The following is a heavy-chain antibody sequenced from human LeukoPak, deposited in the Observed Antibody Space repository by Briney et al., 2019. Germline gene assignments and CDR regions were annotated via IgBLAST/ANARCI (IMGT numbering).Heavy chain of an antibody. V-gene: IGHV1-18*01. J-gene: IGHJ3*02. Sequence: ASVKVSCKASGYTFNIYGINWVRQAPGKGLEWMGRISAYSAHTNSAQKLQGGVTMTTDTSTSTAYMELRSLRSDDTAVYYCARVGHAGNAFDIWGQGTMVTVSS. CDR1: GYTFNIYG. CDR3: ARVGHAGNAFDI. CDR2: ISAYSAHT. D-gene: IGHD1-1*01.